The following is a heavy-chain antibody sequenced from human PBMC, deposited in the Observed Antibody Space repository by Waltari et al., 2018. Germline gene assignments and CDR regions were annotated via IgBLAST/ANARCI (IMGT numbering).Heavy chain of an antibody. J-gene: IGHJ4*02. CDR1: GFTFSSYA. CDR3: ARGMVGAAYFDC. CDR2: ISDDGSNK. Sequence: QVQLVESGGGVVQPGRSLRLSCAASGFTFSSYAMHWVRQASGKGVECVAVISDDGSNKYYADSVKGRFTISRDSPKNSLYLQMNSLRAEDAAVYYCARGMVGAAYFDCWGQGALVSVSS. V-gene: IGHV3-30-3*01. D-gene: IGHD1-26*01.